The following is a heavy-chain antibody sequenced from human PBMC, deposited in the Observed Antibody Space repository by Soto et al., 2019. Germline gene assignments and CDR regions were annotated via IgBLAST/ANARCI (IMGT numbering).Heavy chain of an antibody. D-gene: IGHD2-2*01. Sequence: GGSLRLSCAASGFTFRVYDMSWVRQAPGKGLEWVSGLSGSGGNTYYADSVKARFTISRDNSENTLYLQMNSLRAEDTAVYYCAKPPSYCSSTSCYVAFDIWGQGTMVTVSS. CDR2: LSGSGGNT. V-gene: IGHV3-23*01. CDR3: AKPPSYCSSTSCYVAFDI. J-gene: IGHJ3*02. CDR1: GFTFRVYD.